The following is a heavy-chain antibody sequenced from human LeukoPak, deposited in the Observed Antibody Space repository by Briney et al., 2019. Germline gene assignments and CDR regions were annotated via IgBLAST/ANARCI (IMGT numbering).Heavy chain of an antibody. D-gene: IGHD3-16*01. J-gene: IGHJ4*02. V-gene: IGHV3-74*01. Sequence: GGSLRLSCAASGFTFSGRSMHWVRQAPGKGLVWVSRINPDGSTTNYADSVKGRFTISRDNAKNTLYLQMNSLRAEDTAVYYCARLNENGGGWGQGTLVTVSS. CDR1: GFTFSGRS. CDR3: ARLNENGGG. CDR2: INPDGSTT.